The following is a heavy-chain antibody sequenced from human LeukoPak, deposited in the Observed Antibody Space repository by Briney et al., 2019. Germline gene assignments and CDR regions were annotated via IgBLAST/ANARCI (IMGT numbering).Heavy chain of an antibody. J-gene: IGHJ4*02. CDR1: GFTFNIYP. V-gene: IGHV3-23*01. CDR3: AKSRIVDRRGYFDY. Sequence: GDSLRLSCVASGFTFNIYPMTWVRQSPGRGRGWVSTIGTSGDTYYADSVKGRFTISRDDSKNTLYLQMHSLGAEDTAVYYCAKSRIVDRRGYFDYWGQGTLVTVSS. D-gene: IGHD2-15*01. CDR2: IGTSGDT.